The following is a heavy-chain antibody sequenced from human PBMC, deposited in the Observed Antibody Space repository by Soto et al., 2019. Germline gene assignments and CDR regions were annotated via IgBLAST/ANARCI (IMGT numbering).Heavy chain of an antibody. CDR1: GYTFTSYY. J-gene: IGHJ6*02. V-gene: IGHV1-46*01. Sequence: GASVKVSCKASGYTFTSYYMHWVRQAPGQGLEWMGIINPSGGSTSYAQKFQGRVTMTRDTSTSTVYMELSSLRSEDTAVYYCARVTVTTDYYYYGMDVWGQGTTVTVSS. CDR2: INPSGGST. D-gene: IGHD4-17*01. CDR3: ARVTVTTDYYYYGMDV.